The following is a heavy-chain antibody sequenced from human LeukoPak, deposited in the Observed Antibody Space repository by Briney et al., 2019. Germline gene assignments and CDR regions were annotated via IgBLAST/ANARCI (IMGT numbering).Heavy chain of an antibody. V-gene: IGHV4-59*12. J-gene: IGHJ5*02. Sequence: PSETLSLTCTVSGGSISSYYWSWIRQPPGKGLEWIGYIYYNGNTNYNPSLKRRVTMSVDTSRNQFSLKVTSLTAADTAVYYCARDPALTFNWFDPWGQGTLVTVSS. D-gene: IGHD2-21*02. CDR2: IYYNGNT. CDR3: ARDPALTFNWFDP. CDR1: GGSISSYY.